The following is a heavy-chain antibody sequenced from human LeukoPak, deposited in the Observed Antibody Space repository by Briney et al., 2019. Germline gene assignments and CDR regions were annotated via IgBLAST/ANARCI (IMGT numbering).Heavy chain of an antibody. D-gene: IGHD3-22*01. Sequence: ASVKVSCKASGYTFTSYGISWVRQAPGQGLEWMGWINPNSGGTNYAQKFQGRVTMTRDTSISTAYMELSRLRSDDTAVYYCARVFITMIVVDPPPFFDYWGQGTLVTVSS. CDR1: GYTFTSYG. J-gene: IGHJ4*02. V-gene: IGHV1-2*02. CDR2: INPNSGGT. CDR3: ARVFITMIVVDPPPFFDY.